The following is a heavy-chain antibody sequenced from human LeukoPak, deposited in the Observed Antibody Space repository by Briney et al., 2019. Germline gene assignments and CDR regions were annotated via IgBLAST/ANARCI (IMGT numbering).Heavy chain of an antibody. CDR1: GGSISSSSSY. CDR2: IYYSGST. J-gene: IGHJ4*02. D-gene: IGHD6-19*01. CDR3: ARTDHIAVAGGGRVGY. Sequence: SETLSLTCTVSGGSISSSSSYWGWIRQPPGKGLEWIGSIYYSGSTYYNPSLKSRVTISVDTSKNQFSLKLGSVTAADTAVYYCARTDHIAVAGGGRVGYWGQGTLVSVSS. V-gene: IGHV4-39*07.